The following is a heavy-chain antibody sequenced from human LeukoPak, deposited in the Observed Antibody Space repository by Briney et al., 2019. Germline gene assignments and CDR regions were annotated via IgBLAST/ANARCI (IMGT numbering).Heavy chain of an antibody. CDR2: FDPEDGET. Sequence: ASVKVSCKVSGYTLTELSMHWVRQAPGKGLEWMGGFDPEDGETIYAQKFQGRVTMTEDTSTDTAYMELSRLRSDDTAVYYCARDYGYYGSGSYRPSNWYYYYMDVWGKGTTVAVSS. V-gene: IGHV1-24*01. CDR1: GYTLTELS. D-gene: IGHD3-10*01. CDR3: ARDYGYYGSGSYRPSNWYYYYMDV. J-gene: IGHJ6*03.